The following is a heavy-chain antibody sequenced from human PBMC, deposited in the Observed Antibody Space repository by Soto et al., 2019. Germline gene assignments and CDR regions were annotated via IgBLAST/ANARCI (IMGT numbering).Heavy chain of an antibody. D-gene: IGHD5-18*01. CDR3: TRDQRYSSSV. V-gene: IGHV3-74*01. J-gene: IGHJ4*02. Sequence: SGGSLRLSCAASGFDFTNSWMHWVRQPPGKGLVWLSHVNSDGTITTYADSVKGRFTISRDNAKNTVYLQMNSLRVEDTAVYYCTRDQRYSSSVWGQGTLVTVYS. CDR2: VNSDGTIT. CDR1: GFDFTNSW.